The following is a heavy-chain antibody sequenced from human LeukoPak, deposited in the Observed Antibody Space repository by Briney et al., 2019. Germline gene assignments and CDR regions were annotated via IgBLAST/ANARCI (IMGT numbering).Heavy chain of an antibody. CDR1: GFTFSSYS. Sequence: GGSLRLSCAASGFTFSSYSMNWVRQAPGKGLEWVSSISSSSSYIYYADSVKGRFTISRDNAKNSLYLQMNSLRAEDTAVYYCARDSGIAVAATRWGQGTLVTVSS. CDR3: ARDSGIAVAATR. V-gene: IGHV3-21*01. D-gene: IGHD6-19*01. CDR2: ISSSSSYI. J-gene: IGHJ4*02.